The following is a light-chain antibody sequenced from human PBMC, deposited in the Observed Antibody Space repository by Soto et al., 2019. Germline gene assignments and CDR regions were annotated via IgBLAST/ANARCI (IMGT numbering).Light chain of an antibody. CDR1: QSITSY. Sequence: DIQMTQSPSSLSASVGDRVTITCRASQSITSYLNWYQQKPGKAPHLLIYAASILQSGVPSRFSGSGSGTDFTLTISFLHPEDFATYYCQQSYSTPRTFGQGTKVEIK. V-gene: IGKV1-39*01. CDR3: QQSYSTPRT. CDR2: AAS. J-gene: IGKJ1*01.